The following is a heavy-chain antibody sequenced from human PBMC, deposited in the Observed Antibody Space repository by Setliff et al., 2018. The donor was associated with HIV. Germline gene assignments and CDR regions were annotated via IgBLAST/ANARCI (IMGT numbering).Heavy chain of an antibody. J-gene: IGHJ1*01. Sequence: SETLSLTCTAPSVSVSPDSYNWNWIRQTPGKGLEWIGTFFHTGGITYNPSLRSRVTMSADTAESLLSLRLILVTAADTAIYYCARVPTSSWYVTTQRTKEYFHHWGQGTLVTVSS. D-gene: IGHD6-13*01. V-gene: IGHV4-61*01. CDR2: FFHTGGI. CDR3: ARVPTSSWYVTTQRTKEYFHH. CDR1: SVSVSPDSYN.